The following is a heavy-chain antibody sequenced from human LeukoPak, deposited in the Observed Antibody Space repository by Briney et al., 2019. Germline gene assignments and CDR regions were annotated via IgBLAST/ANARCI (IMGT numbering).Heavy chain of an antibody. J-gene: IGHJ6*02. V-gene: IGHV1-2*02. CDR3: ARVDTAMDYYYYYGMDV. CDR1: GYTFTDPY. D-gene: IGHD5-18*01. Sequence: ASLTVSCKASGYTFTDPYIHWVRRAPGQGLEWMGWINPNSGDTNYAQKFQGRVTMTRDTSISTAYMELSRLRSDDTAVYYCARVDTAMDYYYYYGMDVWGQGTTVTVSS. CDR2: INPNSGDT.